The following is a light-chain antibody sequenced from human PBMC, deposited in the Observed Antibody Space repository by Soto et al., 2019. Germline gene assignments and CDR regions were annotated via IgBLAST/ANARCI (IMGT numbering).Light chain of an antibody. Sequence: DIVMTQSPDSLAVSLGERATINCKSSQSVFYSSNNKNYLAWYQQKPGQPPKLLIYWASTRESGVPDRFSGSGSETDFTLTISSLQAEDVAFYYCQQYYSTPQTFGPGTKVEIK. CDR1: QSVFYSSNNKNY. V-gene: IGKV4-1*01. J-gene: IGKJ1*01. CDR3: QQYYSTPQT. CDR2: WAS.